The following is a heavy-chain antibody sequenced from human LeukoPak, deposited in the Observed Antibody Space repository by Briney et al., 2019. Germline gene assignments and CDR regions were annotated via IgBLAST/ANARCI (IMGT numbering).Heavy chain of an antibody. CDR3: GTVRGPDSSRWYSDY. CDR2: IWYDGSNK. D-gene: IGHD6-13*01. Sequence: GRSLRLSCAASGCRFSNYGMHWVRQAPGKGLEWVALIWYDGSNKYYADSVKGRFTISRDNSKNTLYLQMNSLRAEDTAVYYCGTVRGPDSSRWYSDYWGQGTLVTVSS. J-gene: IGHJ4*02. V-gene: IGHV3-33*01. CDR1: GCRFSNYG.